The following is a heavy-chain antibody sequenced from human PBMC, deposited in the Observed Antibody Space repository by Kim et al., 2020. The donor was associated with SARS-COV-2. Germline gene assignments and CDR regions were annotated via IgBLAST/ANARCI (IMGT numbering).Heavy chain of an antibody. Sequence: GGSLRLSCAGSGFTFGSYWMTWVRQAPGKGLEWVASIKQDGSEIYYVDSVKGRFTISRDNAKDSLYLQMNSLRAEDTAVYYCARDGEYCGGNCYSYWYFDLWGRGTLVTVST. CDR2: IKQDGSEI. CDR3: ARDGEYCGGNCYSYWYFDL. J-gene: IGHJ2*01. V-gene: IGHV3-7*01. CDR1: GFTFGSYW. D-gene: IGHD2-21*02.